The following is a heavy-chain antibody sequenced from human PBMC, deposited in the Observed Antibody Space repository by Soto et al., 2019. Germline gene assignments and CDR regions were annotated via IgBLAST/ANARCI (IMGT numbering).Heavy chain of an antibody. V-gene: IGHV1-2*02. CDR1: GYTFTGYY. Sequence: QVQLVQSGAEVKKPGASVKVSCKASGYTFTGYYMHWVRPAPGQGLEWMGWINPNSGGTNYAQKFQGRATMTRDTSSSTAYMELSRLRSDDTAVYYCARVRKYQLLYDHYYYGMDVWGQGTTVTVSS. J-gene: IGHJ6*02. CDR3: ARVRKYQLLYDHYYYGMDV. CDR2: INPNSGGT. D-gene: IGHD2-2*02.